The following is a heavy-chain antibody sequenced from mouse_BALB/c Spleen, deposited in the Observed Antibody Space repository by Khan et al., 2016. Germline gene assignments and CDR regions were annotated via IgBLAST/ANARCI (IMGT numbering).Heavy chain of an antibody. V-gene: IGHV14-3*02. CDR1: GFNIKDTY. J-gene: IGHJ3*01. CDR3: APYGRGFAC. D-gene: IGHD1-2*01. Sequence: VQLKESGAELVKPGASVKLSCTASGFNIKDTYMHWLKQRPEQGLEWLGRIDPANSNNIYDPKFQGKATITSDTSSNTAYLQLSSLTSEDTAVYYGAPYGRGFACWGQGTLVTVSA. CDR2: IDPANSNN.